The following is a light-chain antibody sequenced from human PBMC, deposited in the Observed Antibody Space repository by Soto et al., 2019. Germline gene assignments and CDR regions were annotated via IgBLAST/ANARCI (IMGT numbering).Light chain of an antibody. V-gene: IGKV3-20*01. CDR2: DVS. CDR3: QQYGSSPRT. J-gene: IGKJ1*01. Sequence: EIVMTQSPATLSLYPGERATLSCRASQNISNYLIWYQQKPGQAPRLLIYDVSNRAAGIPARFSGSGSGTDFTLTISRLEPEDFAVYYCQQYGSSPRTFGQGTKVDIK. CDR1: QNISNY.